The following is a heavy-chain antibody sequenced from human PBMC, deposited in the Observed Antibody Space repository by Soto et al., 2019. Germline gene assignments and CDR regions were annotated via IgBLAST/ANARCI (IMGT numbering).Heavy chain of an antibody. CDR3: ARAYSSGYFGFDY. V-gene: IGHV4-59*12. D-gene: IGHD3-22*01. J-gene: IGHJ4*02. Sequence: PSETLSLTCTVSGGSISSYYWSWIRQPPGKGLEWIGYIYYSGSTNYNPSLKSRVTISVDTSKNQFSLKLSSVTAADTAVYYCARAYSSGYFGFDYWGQGTLVTVSS. CDR2: IYYSGST. CDR1: GGSISSYY.